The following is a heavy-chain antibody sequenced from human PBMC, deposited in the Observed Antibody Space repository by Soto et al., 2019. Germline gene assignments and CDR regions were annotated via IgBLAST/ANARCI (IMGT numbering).Heavy chain of an antibody. Sequence: QVQLQESGPGLVKPSETLSLTCTVSGDSISDNYWSWIRQPPGKTLEWIGYMYYTGSTNYNPSLKGRVTMSVDTSKNPFSLRLGSVTAAGTAVYYCAGYKRLIVDSWGRGTLVTVSS. V-gene: IGHV4-59*12. D-gene: IGHD3-22*01. J-gene: IGHJ4*02. CDR1: GDSISDNY. CDR2: MYYTGST. CDR3: AGYKRLIVDS.